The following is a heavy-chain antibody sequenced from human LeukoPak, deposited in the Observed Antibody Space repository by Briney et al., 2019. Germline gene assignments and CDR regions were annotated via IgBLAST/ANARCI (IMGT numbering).Heavy chain of an antibody. D-gene: IGHD5-12*01. CDR1: GYTFTNYG. CDR2: ISAYNGNT. J-gene: IGHJ4*02. CDR3: ARDKGYDYRGIYFDY. V-gene: IGHV1-18*01. Sequence: GASVKVSCKASGYTFTNYGISWVRQAPGQGLEWMGWISAYNGNTNYAQKLQGRVTMATDTSTSTAYMELSSLRSEDTAVYYCARDKGYDYRGIYFDYWGQGTLVTVSS.